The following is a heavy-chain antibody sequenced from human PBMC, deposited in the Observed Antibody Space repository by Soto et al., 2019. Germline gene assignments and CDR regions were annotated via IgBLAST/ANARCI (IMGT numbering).Heavy chain of an antibody. Sequence: GGSLRLSCAASGFTFSSYEMSWVRQAPGKGLEWVSYISSSGSTIYYADSVKGRFTISRDNTKNSLYLQMNSLRAEDTAVYYCARDDDSSFRSRAFDNWGQGTMVTVSS. J-gene: IGHJ3*02. V-gene: IGHV3-48*03. CDR2: ISSSGSTI. CDR3: ARDDDSSFRSRAFDN. D-gene: IGHD3-22*01. CDR1: GFTFSSYE.